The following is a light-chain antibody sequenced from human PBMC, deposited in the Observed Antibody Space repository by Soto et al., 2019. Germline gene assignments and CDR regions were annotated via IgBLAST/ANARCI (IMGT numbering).Light chain of an antibody. J-gene: IGKJ3*01. CDR3: QQYGASPLT. CDR2: GAA. Sequence: EIELTQSPGTLSLSPGERATLSCRASQSVYINSLAWYQQKPGQPPRLLIYGAATRASDVPDRFSGSGSGADFALTITRLEPEDFAVYYCQQYGASPLTFGPGTRVD. CDR1: QSVYINS. V-gene: IGKV3-20*01.